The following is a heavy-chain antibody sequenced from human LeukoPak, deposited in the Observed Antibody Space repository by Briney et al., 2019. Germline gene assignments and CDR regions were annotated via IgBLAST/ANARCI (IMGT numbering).Heavy chain of an antibody. V-gene: IGHV3-23*01. D-gene: IGHD3-22*01. J-gene: IGHJ4*02. CDR2: ISGSGGST. CDR1: GFTFSSYA. CDR3: ARDELYYDSGAYSEYYFDY. Sequence: GGSLRLSCAASGFTFSSYAMSWVRQAPGKGLEWVSAISGSGGSTSYAQKFQGRVTMTRDTSTSTVYMELSSLRSEDTAVYYCARDELYYDSGAYSEYYFDYWGQGTLVTVSS.